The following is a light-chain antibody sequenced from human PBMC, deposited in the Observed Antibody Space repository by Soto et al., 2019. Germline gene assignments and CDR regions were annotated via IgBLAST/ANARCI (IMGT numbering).Light chain of an antibody. CDR1: QSVSSY. CDR2: DAS. Sequence: EIVLTQSPATLSLSPGERATLSCRASQSVSSYLAWYQQKPGQAPRLLIYDASNRATGIPARFSGSGSGTDFRLTISSLEPEDFAVYYCQQRSNWPPGYTFGQGTKLEIK. J-gene: IGKJ2*01. CDR3: QQRSNWPPGYT. V-gene: IGKV3-11*01.